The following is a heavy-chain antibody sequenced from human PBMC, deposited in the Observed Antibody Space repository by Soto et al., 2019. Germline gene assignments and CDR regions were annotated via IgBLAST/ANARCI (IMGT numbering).Heavy chain of an antibody. Sequence: EVQLLESGGGLVQPGGSLRLSCAASGFTFSSYAMSWVRQAPGKGLEWVSAISGSGGSTYYADSVKGRFTISRDNSKNTLYLQMNSLRAEDTAVYYCATDSTVKEYYYYGMDVWGQGTTVTVSS. J-gene: IGHJ6*02. CDR1: GFTFSSYA. CDR3: ATDSTVKEYYYYGMDV. D-gene: IGHD4-4*01. CDR2: ISGSGGST. V-gene: IGHV3-23*01.